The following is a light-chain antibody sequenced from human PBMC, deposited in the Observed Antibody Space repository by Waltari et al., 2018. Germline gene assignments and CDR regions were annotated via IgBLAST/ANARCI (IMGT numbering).Light chain of an antibody. CDR2: TAS. J-gene: IGKJ4*01. Sequence: DIQMTQSPSSLSASVGDRVTITCRASQSISSWLAWYQQKPGKAPKLLIYTASSLESGVPSRFSGSGTGTEFTLTSSSLQPDDFATYYCQQYNSYPLTFGGGTKVEI. CDR1: QSISSW. V-gene: IGKV1-5*03. CDR3: QQYNSYPLT.